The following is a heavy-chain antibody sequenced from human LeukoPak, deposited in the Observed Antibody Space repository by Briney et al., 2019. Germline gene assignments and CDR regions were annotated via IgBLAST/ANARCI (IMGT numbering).Heavy chain of an antibody. CDR3: ASLSYSYESSGFDS. CDR1: QYTFTNYW. J-gene: IGHJ5*01. V-gene: IGHV5-51*01. D-gene: IGHD3-22*01. CDR2: IYPGDSDT. Sequence: GESLKISCKGSQYTFTNYWIGWVRQMPGKGLEWMGLIYPGDSDTRYGPSFKGQVTIPVDKSISTAYLQWSSLKASDTAMYYCASLSYSYESSGFDSWGQGTLVTVSS.